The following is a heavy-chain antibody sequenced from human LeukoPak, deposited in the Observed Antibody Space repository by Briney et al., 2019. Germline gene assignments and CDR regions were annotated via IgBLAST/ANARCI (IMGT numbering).Heavy chain of an antibody. CDR1: GYSVSSGYS. CDR2: AYHSGST. V-gene: IGHV4-38-2*01. D-gene: IGHD3-10*01. J-gene: IGHJ4*02. CDR3: ARGERVPDF. Sequence: SESLSLTCAVSGYSVSSGYSWGWIRQPPGKGLEWIGSAYHSGSTYYNPSLKSRVTISIHTSKNQFSLKLTSVTAADTAVYYCARGERVPDFWGQGTLVTVSS.